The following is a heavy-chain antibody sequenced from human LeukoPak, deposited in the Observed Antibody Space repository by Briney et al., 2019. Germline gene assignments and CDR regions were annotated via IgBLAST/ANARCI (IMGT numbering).Heavy chain of an antibody. V-gene: IGHV3-23*01. CDR1: GFTFSSYA. CDR3: ANPGGRGSGSYYGTRY. J-gene: IGHJ4*02. Sequence: GGSLRLSCAASGFTFSSYAMSWVRQAPGKGLEWVSAISGSGGSTYYADSVKGRFTVSRDNSKNTLYLQMNSLRAEDTAVYYCANPGGRGSGSYYGTRYWGQGTLVTVSS. CDR2: ISGSGGST. D-gene: IGHD3-10*01.